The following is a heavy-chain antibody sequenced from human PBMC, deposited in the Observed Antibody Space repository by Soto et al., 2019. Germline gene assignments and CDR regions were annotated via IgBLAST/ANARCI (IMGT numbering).Heavy chain of an antibody. Sequence: PEATLSLTCTVSSDSIGSSRYHWGWIRQPPGKGLEWIGSIYYSGKTYYNPSLKSRVTISVDTSKNQFSLKLSSVTAADTAVYYCARDYVWGSYRSLGYWGQGTLVTVSS. CDR2: IYYSGKT. V-gene: IGHV4-39*07. CDR3: ARDYVWGSYRSLGY. CDR1: SDSIGSSRYH. J-gene: IGHJ4*02. D-gene: IGHD3-16*02.